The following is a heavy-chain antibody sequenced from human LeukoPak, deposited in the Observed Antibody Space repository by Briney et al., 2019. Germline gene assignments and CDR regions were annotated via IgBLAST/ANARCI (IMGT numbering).Heavy chain of an antibody. J-gene: IGHJ6*03. Sequence: GGSLRLSCAASGFRFDDYGMSWVRHVPGKGLEWVSGTNRGGASTGYADSVKGRFTISRDNAKNSLFLQMNSLRAEDTAVYYWGRVSCSTTSCNDCYDYSMDAWGNGTTVTVSS. CDR3: GRVSCSTTSCNDCYDYSMDA. CDR2: TNRGGAST. D-gene: IGHD2-2*01. CDR1: GFRFDDYG. V-gene: IGHV3-20*04.